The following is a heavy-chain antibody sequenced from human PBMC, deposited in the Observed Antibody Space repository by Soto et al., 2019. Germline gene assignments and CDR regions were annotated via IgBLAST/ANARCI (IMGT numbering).Heavy chain of an antibody. CDR1: GGSISSGDYY. J-gene: IGHJ4*02. Sequence: QVQLQESGPGLVKPSQTLSLTCTVSGGSISSGDYYWSWIRQPPGKGLEWIGYIDYSGSTYYNPSLKSRVTISVDTSKNQFSLKLSSVTAADTAVYYCARRHVSVLREAPIAGAGQVDYWGQGTLVTVSS. CDR3: ARRHVSVLREAPIAGAGQVDY. D-gene: IGHD6-13*01. V-gene: IGHV4-30-4*01. CDR2: IDYSGST.